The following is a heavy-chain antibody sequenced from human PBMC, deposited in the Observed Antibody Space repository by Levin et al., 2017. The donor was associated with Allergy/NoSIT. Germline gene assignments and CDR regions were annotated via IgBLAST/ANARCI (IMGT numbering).Heavy chain of an antibody. CDR3: ARMIGDYGDFDY. J-gene: IGHJ4*02. CDR2: IKQDGSEK. Sequence: GESLKISCAASGFTFSSYWMSWVRQAPGKGLEWVANIKQDGSEKYYVDSVKGRFTISRDNAKNSLYLQMNSLRAEDTAVYYCARMIGDYGDFDYWGQGTLVTVSS. V-gene: IGHV3-7*01. CDR1: GFTFSSYW. D-gene: IGHD4-17*01.